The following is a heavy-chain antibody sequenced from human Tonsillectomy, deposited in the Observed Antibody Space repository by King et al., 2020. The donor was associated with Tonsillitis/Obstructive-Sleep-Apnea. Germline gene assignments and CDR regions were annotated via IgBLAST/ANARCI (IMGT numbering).Heavy chain of an antibody. CDR2: IYPGDSDT. D-gene: IGHD3-9*01. J-gene: IGHJ3*01. V-gene: IGHV5-51*01. CDR3: AGLNXXLXRYFXWXXXXXX. CDR1: GYSFTSYW. Sequence: QLVQSGAEVKKPGESLKISCKGSGYSFTSYWIGWVRQMPGKGLEWMGIIYPGDSDTRYSPSFQGQVTISADKSISTAYLQWSSLKASDTAMYYCAGLNXXLXRYFXWXXXXXXXXXGTMVTVSS.